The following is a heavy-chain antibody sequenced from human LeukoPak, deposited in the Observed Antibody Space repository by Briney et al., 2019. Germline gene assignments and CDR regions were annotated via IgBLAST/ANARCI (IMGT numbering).Heavy chain of an antibody. Sequence: SETLSLTCAIPGYPISSGYYWGWIWQPPGKGLEWIGGIYHSGSTSDNPSLKSRVTISVDTSMNQFSLKLSSVTAADTAVYYCARQKSGYDSPIDYWGQGTLVTVSS. J-gene: IGHJ4*02. CDR2: IYHSGST. CDR3: ARQKSGYDSPIDY. D-gene: IGHD5-12*01. V-gene: IGHV4-38-2*01. CDR1: GYPISSGYY.